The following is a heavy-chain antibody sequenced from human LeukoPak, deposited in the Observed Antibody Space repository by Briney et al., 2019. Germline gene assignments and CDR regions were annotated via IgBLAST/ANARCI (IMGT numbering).Heavy chain of an antibody. J-gene: IGHJ6*03. V-gene: IGHV3-48*04. CDR3: ARLDITMIVVVSPNYYYYMDV. Sequence: GGSLRLSCAASGFTFSSYSMNWVRQAPGKGLEWVSYISAVSSSSTYYADSVKGRFTISRDNAKNSLYLQMNSLRAEDTAVYYCARLDITMIVVVSPNYYYYMDVWGKGTTVTVSS. D-gene: IGHD3-22*01. CDR2: ISAVSSSST. CDR1: GFTFSSYS.